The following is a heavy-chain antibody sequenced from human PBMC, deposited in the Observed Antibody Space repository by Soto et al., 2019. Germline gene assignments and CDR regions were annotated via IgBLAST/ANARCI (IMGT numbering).Heavy chain of an antibody. CDR3: ASRDPGTSVDY. CDR2: IYRTGST. Sequence: SETLSLTCAVSGGSFTSNNWWTWVRQPPGQGLEWIGEIYRTGSTNYNPSLKSRVTISLDKSENHFSLKVTSLTAADTAVYYCASRDPGTSVDYWGQGTLVTVSS. D-gene: IGHD1-7*01. J-gene: IGHJ4*02. V-gene: IGHV4-4*02. CDR1: GGSFTSNNW.